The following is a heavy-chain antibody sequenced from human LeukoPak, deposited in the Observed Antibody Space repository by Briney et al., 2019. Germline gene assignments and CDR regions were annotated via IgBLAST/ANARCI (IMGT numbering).Heavy chain of an antibody. V-gene: IGHV4-59*01. CDR2: IYYGGST. CDR3: ARARLDSSGRFDY. D-gene: IGHD3-22*01. J-gene: IGHJ4*02. Sequence: SETLSLTCTVSGGSISSYYWSWIREPPGKGLEWIGYIYYGGSTDYNPSLKSRVTISKDTTKTQFSLRLSSVTAADTAVYYCARARLDSSGRFDYWGQGTLVTVSS. CDR1: GGSISSYY.